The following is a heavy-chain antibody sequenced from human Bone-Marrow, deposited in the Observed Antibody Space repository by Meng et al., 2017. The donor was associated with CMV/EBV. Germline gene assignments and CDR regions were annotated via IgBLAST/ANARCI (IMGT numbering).Heavy chain of an antibody. Sequence: SETLSLTCTVSGGSISSSSYYWGWIRQPPGKGLEWIGSIYYSGSTYYNPSLKSRVTISVDTSKNQFSLKLSSVTAADTAVYYCAREKYQLPFYYFDYWGQGKLVNVDS. V-gene: IGHV4-39*07. D-gene: IGHD2-2*01. CDR3: AREKYQLPFYYFDY. J-gene: IGHJ4*02. CDR2: IYYSGST. CDR1: GGSISSSSYY.